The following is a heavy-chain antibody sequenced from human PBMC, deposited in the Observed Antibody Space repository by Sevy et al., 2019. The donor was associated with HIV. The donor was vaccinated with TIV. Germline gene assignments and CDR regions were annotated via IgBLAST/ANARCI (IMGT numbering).Heavy chain of an antibody. CDR1: GFTFSSYA. D-gene: IGHD6-19*01. V-gene: IGHV3-30*04. J-gene: IGHJ4*02. Sequence: GSLRLSCAASGFTFSSYAMHWVRQAPGKGLEWVAVISYDGSNKYYADSVKGRFTISRDNSKNTLYLQMNSLRAEDTAVYYCARDNRAVAGTPDFDYWGQGTLVTVSS. CDR3: ARDNRAVAGTPDFDY. CDR2: ISYDGSNK.